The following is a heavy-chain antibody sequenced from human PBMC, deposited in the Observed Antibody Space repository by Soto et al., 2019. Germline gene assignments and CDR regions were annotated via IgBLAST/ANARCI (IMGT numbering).Heavy chain of an antibody. CDR2: IYPIDSDA. V-gene: IGHV5-51*01. Sequence: GESLKISCKGSGYIFTTYWIGWVRQMPGKGLEWMGIIYPIDSDAKYSPSFQGQVTISVDKSISTAYLQWSSLKASDTAMYYCATYQDPYYYGMDVWGQGTTVTVSS. J-gene: IGHJ6*02. CDR1: GYIFTTYW. CDR3: ATYQDPYYYGMDV. D-gene: IGHD2-2*01.